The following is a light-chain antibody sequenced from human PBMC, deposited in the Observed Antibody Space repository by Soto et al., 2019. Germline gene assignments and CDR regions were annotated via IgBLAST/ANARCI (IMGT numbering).Light chain of an antibody. V-gene: IGKV3-11*01. CDR1: QSVSSY. CDR3: QRRSNWPLT. Sequence: EIVLTQSPATLSLSPRERATLSCRASQSVSSYLAWYQQKPGQAPRLLIYDASNRATGIPARFSGSWSGTDFTLTIRGREPEDFAIYYCQRRSNWPLTVGQGTKVEIK. J-gene: IGKJ1*01. CDR2: DAS.